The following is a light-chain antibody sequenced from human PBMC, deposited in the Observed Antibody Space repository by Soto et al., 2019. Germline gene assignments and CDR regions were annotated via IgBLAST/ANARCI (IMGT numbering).Light chain of an antibody. Sequence: VMTQSPATLSVSPGERATLSCRASQSVNSNLAWYQQKPGQAPRLLIFGASTRATGIPARFSGSGSGAEFTLTISSLQYEDFAVYYCQQYNNWPRTFGQGTKVEVK. CDR3: QQYNNWPRT. CDR1: QSVNSN. J-gene: IGKJ1*01. V-gene: IGKV3-15*01. CDR2: GAS.